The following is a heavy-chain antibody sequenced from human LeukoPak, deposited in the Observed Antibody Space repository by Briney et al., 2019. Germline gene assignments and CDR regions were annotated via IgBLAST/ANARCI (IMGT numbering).Heavy chain of an antibody. CDR2: ISYDGSNK. D-gene: IGHD6-19*01. Sequence: GGSLRLSCAASGFTFSSYGMHWVRQAPGKGLEWVAVISYDGSNKYYADSVKGRFTISRDNSKNTLYLQMNSLRAEDTAVYFCAREPSGWYVDYWGQGTLVTVSS. V-gene: IGHV3-30*03. CDR1: GFTFSSYG. CDR3: AREPSGWYVDY. J-gene: IGHJ4*02.